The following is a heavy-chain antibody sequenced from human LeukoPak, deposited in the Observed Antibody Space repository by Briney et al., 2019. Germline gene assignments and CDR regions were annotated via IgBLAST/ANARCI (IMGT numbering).Heavy chain of an antibody. D-gene: IGHD6-19*01. CDR1: GYTFTSYA. J-gene: IGHJ4*02. Sequence: ASVKVSCKASGYTFTSYAIHWVRQAPGQRLEWMGWINAGNGNTKYSQKFQGRVTITRDTSASTAYMELSSLRSEDTAVYYCARDGSSGWDNFDYWGQGTLVTVSS. V-gene: IGHV1-3*01. CDR3: ARDGSSGWDNFDY. CDR2: INAGNGNT.